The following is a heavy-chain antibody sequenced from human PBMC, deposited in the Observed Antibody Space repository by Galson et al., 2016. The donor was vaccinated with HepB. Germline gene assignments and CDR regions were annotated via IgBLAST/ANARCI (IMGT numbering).Heavy chain of an antibody. Sequence: TLSLTCTVSGYSISSGGYHWSWIRQHPGKGLEWIGYISYTGSSSYNPSLKSRLSMSIDPSKNQFSLKLESVTAADTAMYFCSIVPADFGDDTDAFEIWGQGTVVIVSS. J-gene: IGHJ3*02. CDR3: SIVPADFGDDTDAFEI. V-gene: IGHV4-31*03. CDR1: GYSISSGGYH. CDR2: ISYTGSS. D-gene: IGHD3-10*01.